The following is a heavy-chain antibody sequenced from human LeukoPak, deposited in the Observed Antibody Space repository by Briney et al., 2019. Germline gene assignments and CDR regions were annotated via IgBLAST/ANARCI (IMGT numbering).Heavy chain of an antibody. V-gene: IGHV1-2*04. CDR2: INPNSGGT. D-gene: IGHD1-1*01. CDR3: ARSLNDPPTPFDY. CDR1: GYTFTGYY. Sequence: ASVKVSCKASGYTFTGYYMHWVRQAPGQGLEWMGWINPNSGGTNYAQKFQGWVTMTRDTSISTAYMELSRLRSDDTAMYYCARSLNDPPTPFDYWGQGTLVTVSS. J-gene: IGHJ4*02.